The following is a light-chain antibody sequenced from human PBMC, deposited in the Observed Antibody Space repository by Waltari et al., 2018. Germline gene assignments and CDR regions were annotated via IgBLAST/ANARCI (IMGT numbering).Light chain of an antibody. CDR3: QQYGSSPPYT. CDR2: GAS. CDR1: QSVISTY. V-gene: IGKV3-20*01. Sequence: EIVLTQSPGTLSLSPGERATLSCRASQSVISTYLAWYQQKPGQAPRRRIYGASSRATGIPDRFSGSGSGTDFTLTINTLEPEDFAVYYCQQYGSSPPYTFGQGTKLEIK. J-gene: IGKJ2*01.